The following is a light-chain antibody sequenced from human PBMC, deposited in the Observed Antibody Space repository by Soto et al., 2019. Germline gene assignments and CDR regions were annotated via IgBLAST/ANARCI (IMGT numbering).Light chain of an antibody. CDR2: NNN. V-gene: IGLV1-44*01. CDR3: AAWDDSQNGPL. J-gene: IGLJ2*01. CDR1: SSNIGSNA. Sequence: QSVLTQPPSASGTPGQRVTISCSGSSSNIGSNAVNWYQQLPGTAPKVPIYNNNQRPSGVPDRFSGSKSGTSASLAISGLQCEDEADYYGAAWDDSQNGPLFGGGTKLTVL.